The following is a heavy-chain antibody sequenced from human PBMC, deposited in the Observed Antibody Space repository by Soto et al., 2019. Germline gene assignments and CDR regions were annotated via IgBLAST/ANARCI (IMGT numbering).Heavy chain of an antibody. D-gene: IGHD2-2*01. CDR1: GGSISSYY. V-gene: IGHV4-59*08. CDR3: ARRKGIVVVPAAMVVDY. CDR2: IYYSGST. J-gene: IGHJ4*02. Sequence: SETLSLTCTFSGGSISSYYWSWIRQPPGKGLEWIGYIYYSGSTNYNPSLKSRVTISLDTSKNQFSLKLSSVTAADTAVYYCARRKGIVVVPAAMVVDYWGQGTLVTVSS.